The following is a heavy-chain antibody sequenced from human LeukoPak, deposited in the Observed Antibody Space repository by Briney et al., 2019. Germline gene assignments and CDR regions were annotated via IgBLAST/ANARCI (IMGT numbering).Heavy chain of an antibody. CDR1: GGSFSGYY. V-gene: IGHV4-34*01. Sequence: SETLSLTCAVYGGSFSGYYWSWIRQPPGKGLEWIGEINHSGSTNYNASLKSRVTISIDTSKNQFSLRLNSVIATDTAVYYCAGTRRYCSGGSCYNWFDPWGQGILVTVSS. D-gene: IGHD2-15*01. CDR3: AGTRRYCSGGSCYNWFDP. CDR2: INHSGST. J-gene: IGHJ5*02.